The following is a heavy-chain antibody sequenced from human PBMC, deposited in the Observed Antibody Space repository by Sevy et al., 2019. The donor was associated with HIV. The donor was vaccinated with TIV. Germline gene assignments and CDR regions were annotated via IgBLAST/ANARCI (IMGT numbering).Heavy chain of an antibody. D-gene: IGHD3-22*01. CDR2: IKEDGSGK. V-gene: IGHV3-7*03. CDR1: GFTLSSFW. CDR3: ARDKNHYDRSVYYDAFDI. Sequence: GGSLRLSCAASGFTLSSFWMTWVRQAPGKGLEWVANIKEDGSGKNDWDSVNGRFTISRDNAKNSLYLQMNSLRAEDTAVYCCARDKNHYDRSVYYDAFDIWGQWTMVTVSS. J-gene: IGHJ3*02.